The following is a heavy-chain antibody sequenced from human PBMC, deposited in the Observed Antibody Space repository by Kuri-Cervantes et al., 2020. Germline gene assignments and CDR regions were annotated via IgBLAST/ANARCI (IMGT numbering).Heavy chain of an antibody. Sequence: SETLSLTCAVYGGSFSGYYWSWIRQPPGKGLEWIGEINHSGSTNYNPSLKSRVTISVDTSKNQFSLKLSSVTAADTAVYYCAREAAFGSSSWFDPWGQGTLVTVSS. J-gene: IGHJ5*02. CDR1: GGSFSGYY. D-gene: IGHD6-6*01. CDR3: AREAAFGSSSWFDP. CDR2: INHSGST. V-gene: IGHV4-34*01.